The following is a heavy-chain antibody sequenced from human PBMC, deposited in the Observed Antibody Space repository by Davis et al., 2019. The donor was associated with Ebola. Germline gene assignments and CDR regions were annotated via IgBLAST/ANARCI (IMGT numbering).Heavy chain of an antibody. CDR3: ARMRFAEKYFDY. D-gene: IGHD3-10*01. J-gene: IGHJ4*02. CDR2: ISYDGSNK. Sequence: GESLKISCTASGFTFSSYSMNWVRQAPGKGLEWVAVISYDGSNKYYADSVKGRFTISRDNSKNTLYLQMNSLRAEDTAVYYCARMRFAEKYFDYWGQGTLVTVSS. CDR1: GFTFSSYS. V-gene: IGHV3-30*03.